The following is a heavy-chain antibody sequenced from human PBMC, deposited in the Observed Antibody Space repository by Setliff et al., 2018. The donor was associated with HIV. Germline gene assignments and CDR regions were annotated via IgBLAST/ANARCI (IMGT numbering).Heavy chain of an antibody. CDR2: IYTSGST. CDR3: ARGGSGSPFDY. CDR1: GGSISSDGYY. J-gene: IGHJ4*02. D-gene: IGHD1-26*01. V-gene: IGHV4-61*02. Sequence: KPSETLSLTCTVSGGSISSDGYYWGWIRQPPGKGLEWIGRIYTSGSTNYNPSLKSRVTISVDTSRNQFSLKLSSVTAADTAVYYCARGGSGSPFDYWGQGTLVTVSS.